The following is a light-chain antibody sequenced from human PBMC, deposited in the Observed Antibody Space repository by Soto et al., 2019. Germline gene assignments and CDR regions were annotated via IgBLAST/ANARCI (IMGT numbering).Light chain of an antibody. CDR1: NSNIGTGYD. Sequence: QSVLTQPPSVSGAPGQRVTISCTGSNSNIGTGYDVHWYQQLPGAAPKLLIYGNTKRPSGVPDRFSATKSGASASLAITGLQAEDEADYYCQSYDNSLSGFFVFGSGTKVTVL. V-gene: IGLV1-40*01. CDR3: QSYDNSLSGFFV. J-gene: IGLJ1*01. CDR2: GNT.